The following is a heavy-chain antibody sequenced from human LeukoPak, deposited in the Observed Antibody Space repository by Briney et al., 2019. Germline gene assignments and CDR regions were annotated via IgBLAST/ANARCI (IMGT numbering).Heavy chain of an antibody. CDR3: ARDFVVVPAANDYYYYGMDV. D-gene: IGHD2-2*01. J-gene: IGHJ6*02. CDR1: GGSISSGGYY. V-gene: IGHV4-31*03. CDR2: IYYSGST. Sequence: KPSQTLSLTCPVSGGSISSGGYYWSWIRQHPGKGLEWIGYIYYSGSTYYNPSLKSRVTISVDTSKNQFSLKLSSVTAADTAVYYCARDFVVVPAANDYYYYGMDVWGQGTTVTVSS.